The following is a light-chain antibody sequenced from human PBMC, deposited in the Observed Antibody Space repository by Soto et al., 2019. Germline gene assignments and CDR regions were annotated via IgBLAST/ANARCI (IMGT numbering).Light chain of an antibody. J-gene: IGKJ4*01. CDR2: GAS. Sequence: EIVLTQSPSTLSVSPGERATLSCRASQSVGKNLAWYQQQPGQAHRLLIHGASTRATGVPGRFSVSGSGTEFTPTIASLQSEDFAVYYCQQYHDWPPLTFGGGTKVEIK. CDR3: QQYHDWPPLT. CDR1: QSVGKN. V-gene: IGKV3-15*01.